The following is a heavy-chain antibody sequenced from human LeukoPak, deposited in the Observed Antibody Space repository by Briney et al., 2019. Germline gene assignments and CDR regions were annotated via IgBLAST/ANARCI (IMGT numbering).Heavy chain of an antibody. CDR1: GGSFSGYY. V-gene: IGHV4-34*01. J-gene: IGHJ6*03. Sequence: SETLSLTCAVYGGSFSGYYWSWIRQPPGKGLEWIGEINHSGSTNYNPSPKSRVTISVDTSKNQFSLKLSSVTAADTAVYYCAMPDYGSGSFPYMDVWGKGTTVTVSS. CDR3: AMPDYGSGSFPYMDV. D-gene: IGHD3-10*01. CDR2: INHSGST.